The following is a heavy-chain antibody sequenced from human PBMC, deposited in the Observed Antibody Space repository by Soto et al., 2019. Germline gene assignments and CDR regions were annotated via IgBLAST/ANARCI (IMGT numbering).Heavy chain of an antibody. V-gene: IGHV3-30-3*01. D-gene: IGHD1-26*01. CDR1: GFTFSSYA. Sequence: GGSLRLSCAASGFTFSSYAMHWVRQAPGKGLEWVSVITYNGSNTYYADSVKGRFTISRDNSKNTLYLQMNSLRAEDTAVYYCAKDSWENAFDIWGQGAMVTVSS. J-gene: IGHJ3*02. CDR2: ITYNGSNT. CDR3: AKDSWENAFDI.